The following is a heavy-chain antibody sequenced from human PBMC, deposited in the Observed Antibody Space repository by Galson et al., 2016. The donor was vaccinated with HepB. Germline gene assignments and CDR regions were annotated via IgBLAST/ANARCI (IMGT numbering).Heavy chain of an antibody. CDR3: ARLHCPSYYYYFGHLDEFDF. Sequence: SLRLSCAGSGFSFNIYWMSWVRQAPGKGPEWVASINEDGSKTDYVDSVAGRFTISRDNAKTSLFLHISNLRVGDTAKYYCARLHCPSYYYYFGHLDEFDFWGHGTLVAVSA. CDR1: GFSFNIYW. J-gene: IGHJ3*01. CDR2: INEDGSKT. V-gene: IGHV3-7*01. D-gene: IGHD3-22*01.